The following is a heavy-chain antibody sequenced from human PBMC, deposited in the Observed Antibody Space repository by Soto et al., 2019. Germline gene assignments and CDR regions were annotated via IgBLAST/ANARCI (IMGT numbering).Heavy chain of an antibody. CDR3: ARDLYYGSGGYRWFDP. D-gene: IGHD3-10*01. CDR1: GYTFTTYG. CDR2: ISAYNGNT. J-gene: IGHJ5*02. Sequence: ASVKVSCKASGYTFTTYGISWVRQAPGQGLEWMGWISAYNGNTKYAQTLQGRVTMTTDTSTTTAYMELRGLRSDDTAVYYCARDLYYGSGGYRWFDPWGQGTLVTVSS. V-gene: IGHV1-18*04.